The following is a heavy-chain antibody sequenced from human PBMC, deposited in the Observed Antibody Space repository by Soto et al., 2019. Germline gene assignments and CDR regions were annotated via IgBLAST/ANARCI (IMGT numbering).Heavy chain of an antibody. CDR1: GYTFTSYY. CDR3: ARDLGSVESSSSLGNWFDP. CDR2: INPSGGST. V-gene: IGHV1-46*01. J-gene: IGHJ5*02. D-gene: IGHD6-6*01. Sequence: QVQLVQSGAEVKKPGASVKVSCKASGYTFTSYYMHWVRQAPGQGLEWMGIINPSGGSTSYAQKFQGRVTMTRDTSTSTVYVELSSLRSEDTAVYYCARDLGSVESSSSLGNWFDPWGQGTLVTVSS.